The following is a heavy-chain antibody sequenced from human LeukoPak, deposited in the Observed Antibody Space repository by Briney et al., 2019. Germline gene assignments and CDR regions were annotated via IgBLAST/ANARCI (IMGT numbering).Heavy chain of an antibody. J-gene: IGHJ3*02. CDR2: IYYSGRT. Sequence: KASVTLSLTCTVSGGSISDYYWNWMRQPPGKGLEWIGYIYYSGRTNYNPSLKSRVSISVDTSKNQFSLKLSSVTAADTAVYYCARGFRGSVDAFDIWGQGTMVAVSS. V-gene: IGHV4-59*01. CDR3: ARGFRGSVDAFDI. CDR1: GGSISDYY.